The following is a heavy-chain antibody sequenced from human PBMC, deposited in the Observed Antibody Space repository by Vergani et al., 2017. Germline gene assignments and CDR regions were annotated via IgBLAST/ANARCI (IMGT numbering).Heavy chain of an antibody. J-gene: IGHJ4*02. V-gene: IGHV1-2*02. CDR3: ARGLTLDYYDSSGYYYEDY. Sequence: QVQLVQSGAEVKKPGASVKVSCKASGYTFTGYYMHWVRQAPGQGLEWMGWINPNSGGTNYAQKFQGRVTMTRDTSISTAYMELRSLRSDDTAVYYCARGLTLDYYDSSGYYYEDYWGQGTLVTVSS. CDR1: GYTFTGYY. CDR2: INPNSGGT. D-gene: IGHD3-22*01.